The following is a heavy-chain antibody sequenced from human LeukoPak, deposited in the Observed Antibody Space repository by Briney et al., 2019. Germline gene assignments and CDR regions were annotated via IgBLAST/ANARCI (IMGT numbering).Heavy chain of an antibody. CDR3: ASHSTTIFGVALRYYYYMDV. J-gene: IGHJ6*03. D-gene: IGHD3-3*01. CDR2: ISYDGSNN. Sequence: GRSLRLSCAASGFTFSNYAMYWVRQAPGKGLEWVAVISYDGSNNYYADSVKGRFTISRDNSKNTLYLQMNSLRAEDTAVYYCASHSTTIFGVALRYYYYMDVWGKGTTVTVSS. CDR1: GFTFSNYA. V-gene: IGHV3-30-3*01.